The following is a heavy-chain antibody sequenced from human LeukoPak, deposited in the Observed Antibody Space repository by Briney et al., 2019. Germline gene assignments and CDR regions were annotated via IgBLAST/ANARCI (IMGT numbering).Heavy chain of an antibody. V-gene: IGHV3-30*03. CDR1: GFTFSSYG. CDR3: ARPSSGSHPLGY. CDR2: ISYDGSNK. Sequence: GGSLRLSCAAPGFTFSSYGMHWVRQAPGKGLEWVAVISYDGSNKYYADSVKGRFTISRDNSKNTLYLQMNSLRAEDTAVYYCARPSSGSHPLGYWGQGTLVTVSS. J-gene: IGHJ4*02. D-gene: IGHD1-26*01.